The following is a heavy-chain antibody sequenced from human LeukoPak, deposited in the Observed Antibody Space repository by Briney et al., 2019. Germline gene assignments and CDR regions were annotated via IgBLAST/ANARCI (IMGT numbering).Heavy chain of an antibody. J-gene: IGHJ4*02. V-gene: IGHV1-8*03. CDR3: AILSRGYILTGYYDFDY. Sequence: ASVEVSCKASGYTFTGYYMHWVRQAPGQGLEWMGWMNPNSGNTGYAQKFQGRVTITRNTSISTAYMELSSLRSEDTAVYYCAILSRGYILTGYYDFDYWGQGTLVTVSS. CDR1: GYTFTGYY. D-gene: IGHD3-9*01. CDR2: MNPNSGNT.